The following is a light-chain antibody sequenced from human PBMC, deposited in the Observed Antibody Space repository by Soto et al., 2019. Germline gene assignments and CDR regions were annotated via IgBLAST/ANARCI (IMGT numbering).Light chain of an antibody. CDR2: DVS. Sequence: QSVLTQPASVSGSPGQSITISCTGTSSDVGGYNYVSWYQQHPGKAPKLMIYDVSNRPSGVSNRFSGSKSGNTAALIISGLQAEDEADYYCSSYTSSSTLNYVFGTGTKLTVL. CDR3: SSYTSSSTLNYV. J-gene: IGLJ1*01. V-gene: IGLV2-14*01. CDR1: SSDVGGYNY.